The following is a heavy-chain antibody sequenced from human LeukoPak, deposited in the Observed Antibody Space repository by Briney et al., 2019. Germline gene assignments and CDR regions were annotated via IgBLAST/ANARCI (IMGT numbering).Heavy chain of an antibody. CDR3: ARLRESFTMMENFDY. CDR2: TYYRSEWYN. D-gene: IGHD3-22*01. V-gene: IGHV6-1*01. J-gene: IGHJ4*01. Sequence: SQTLSLTCAISGDSVSSNSVAWNWIRQSPSRGLEWLGRTYYRSEWYNDYAVSVKSRITINPDASKNQFSLHLNSVTPEDTAVYYCARLRESFTMMENFDYWGQGTLVTVSS. CDR1: GDSVSSNSVA.